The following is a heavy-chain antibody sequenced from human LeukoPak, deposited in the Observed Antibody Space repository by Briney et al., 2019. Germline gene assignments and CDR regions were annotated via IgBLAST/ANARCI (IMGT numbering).Heavy chain of an antibody. V-gene: IGHV4-34*01. Sequence: SETLTLTCAVYGGSFSGYYWSWIRQPPGKGLEWIGEINHSGSTYYNPSLKSRVTISVDRSKNQFSLKLSSVTAADTAVYYCARTSIAARRANAFDIWGQGTMVTVSS. J-gene: IGHJ3*02. CDR3: ARTSIAARRANAFDI. CDR2: INHSGST. CDR1: GGSFSGYY. D-gene: IGHD6-6*01.